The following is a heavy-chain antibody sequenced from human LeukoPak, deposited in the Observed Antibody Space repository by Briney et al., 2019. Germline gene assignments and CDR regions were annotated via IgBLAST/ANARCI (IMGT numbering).Heavy chain of an antibody. CDR1: GYTFTGYY. D-gene: IGHD6-13*01. V-gene: IGHV1-46*01. CDR3: ARGSSSNLYYFDY. J-gene: IGHJ4*02. Sequence: GASVKVSCKASGYTFTGYYMHWVRQAPGQGLEWMGIINPTGGGTTYAQKFQGRVTMTRDTSTSTVYMELSTLRSEDTAVYYCARGSSSNLYYFDYWGQGTLVTVSS. CDR2: INPTGGGT.